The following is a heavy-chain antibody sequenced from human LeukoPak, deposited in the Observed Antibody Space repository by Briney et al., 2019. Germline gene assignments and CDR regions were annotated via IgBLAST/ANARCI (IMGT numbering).Heavy chain of an antibody. J-gene: IGHJ4*02. Sequence: EGSLRLSCAASGFTFSDYYMSWIRQAPGKGLEWVSYISSSGSTIFYADSVKGRFTISRDNSKNTLYLQMNSLRAEDTAVYYCARGVGSGSRLRAGDYWGQGTLVTVSS. D-gene: IGHD1-26*01. V-gene: IGHV3-11*01. CDR1: GFTFSDYY. CDR2: ISSSGSTI. CDR3: ARGVGSGSRLRAGDY.